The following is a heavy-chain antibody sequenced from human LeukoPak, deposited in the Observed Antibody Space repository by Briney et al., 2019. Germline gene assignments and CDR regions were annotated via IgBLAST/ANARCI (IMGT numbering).Heavy chain of an antibody. D-gene: IGHD3-10*01. CDR2: IKQDGSEK. CDR3: ARERFHGSGAPKYDF. Sequence: GGPLRLSCAASGFTFSSYWMSWVRQAPGKGLEWVANIKQDGSEKYYVDSVKGRFTISRDNAKNSLYLQGKSLRVDDTAVYYCARERFHGSGAPKYDFWGQGTLVTVSS. V-gene: IGHV3-7*01. CDR1: GFTFSSYW. J-gene: IGHJ4*02.